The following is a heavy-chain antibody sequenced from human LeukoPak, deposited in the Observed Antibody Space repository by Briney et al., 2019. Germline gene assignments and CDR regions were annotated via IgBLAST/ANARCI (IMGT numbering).Heavy chain of an antibody. CDR1: GFTFSSYS. Sequence: GGSLRLSCAASGFTFSSYSMNWVRQAPGKGLEWDSYISSSSSTIYYADSVKGRFTISRDNAKNSLYLQMNSLRAEDTAVYYCARRRGERWLPTGNWFDPWGQGTLVTVSS. CDR3: ARRRGERWLPTGNWFDP. J-gene: IGHJ5*02. V-gene: IGHV3-48*04. D-gene: IGHD5-24*01. CDR2: ISSSSSTI.